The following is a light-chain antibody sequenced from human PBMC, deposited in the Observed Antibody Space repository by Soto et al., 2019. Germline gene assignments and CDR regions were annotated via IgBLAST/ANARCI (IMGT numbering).Light chain of an antibody. CDR3: SSYTSSSTLV. Sequence: QSALTQPPSASGSPGQSVTITCSGTSSDVGEENYVSWYQQHPGKAPKLMIYEVTNRPSGVSNRFSGSKSGNTASLTISGLHTEDEADYYCSSYTSSSTLVFGGGTKLTVL. CDR1: SSDVGEENY. CDR2: EVT. V-gene: IGLV2-14*01. J-gene: IGLJ3*02.